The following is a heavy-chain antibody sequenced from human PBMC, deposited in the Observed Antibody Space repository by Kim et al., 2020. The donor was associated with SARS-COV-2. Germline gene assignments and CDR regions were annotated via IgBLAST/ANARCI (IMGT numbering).Heavy chain of an antibody. Sequence: GGSLRLPCTASGFTFANYAMAWVRQAPGKGLEWVSAISDTFSGNTYYVDSVKGRFTISRDNSKSTLYLEMNSLRAEDTAIYYCAKRDQTNYQQLFPCDY. CDR1: GFTFANYA. CDR3: AKRDQTNYQQLFPCDY. V-gene: IGHV3-23*01. CDR2: ISDTFSGNT. J-gene: IGHJ4*01. D-gene: IGHD2-2*01.